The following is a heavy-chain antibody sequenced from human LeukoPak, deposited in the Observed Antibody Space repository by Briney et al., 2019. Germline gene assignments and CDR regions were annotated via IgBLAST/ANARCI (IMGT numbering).Heavy chain of an antibody. D-gene: IGHD3-22*01. V-gene: IGHV3-30*02. CDR2: IWYDGSNK. J-gene: IGHJ4*02. Sequence: GGSLRLSCAASGFTFSSYGMHWVRQAPGKGLEWVAVIWYDGSNKYYADSVKGRFTISRDNSKNTLYLQMNSLRAQDTAVYYCAKFESYDYDSSAYSLDYWGQGTLVTVSS. CDR3: AKFESYDYDSSAYSLDY. CDR1: GFTFSSYG.